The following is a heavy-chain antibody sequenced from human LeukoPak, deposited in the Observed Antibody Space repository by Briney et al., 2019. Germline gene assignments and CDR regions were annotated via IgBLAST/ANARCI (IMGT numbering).Heavy chain of an antibody. CDR1: GFTFSGYT. V-gene: IGHV3-30*01. Sequence: GGSLRLSCAASGFTFSGYTMNWVRQAPGKGLEWVAVISYDGSNKYYADSVKGRFTISRDNSKNTLYLQMNSLRAEDTAVYYCARSLEWSALWGQGTLVTVSS. J-gene: IGHJ4*02. CDR2: ISYDGSNK. D-gene: IGHD3-3*01. CDR3: ARSLEWSAL.